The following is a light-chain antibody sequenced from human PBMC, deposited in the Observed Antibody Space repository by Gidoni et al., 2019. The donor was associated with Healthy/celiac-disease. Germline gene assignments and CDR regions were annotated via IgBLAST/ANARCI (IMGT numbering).Light chain of an antibody. J-gene: IGLJ2*01. Sequence: QSALTQPASVSGSPGQSITISCTGTSSDVGGYNYVSWYQQHPGKAPKLMIYEVSNRPSGVSNRNSGLQAEDEADYYCSSYTSSSTPVVFGGGTKLTVL. CDR3: SSYTSSSTPVV. CDR2: EVS. CDR1: SSDVGGYNY. V-gene: IGLV2-14*01.